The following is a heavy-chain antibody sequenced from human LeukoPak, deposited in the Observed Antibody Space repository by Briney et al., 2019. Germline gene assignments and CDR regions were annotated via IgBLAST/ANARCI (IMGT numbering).Heavy chain of an antibody. CDR3: TREAHGVDP. CDR2: IYYSGST. J-gene: IGHJ5*02. V-gene: IGHV4-59*01. CDR1: GGSISSYY. Sequence: SETLSLTCTVSGGSISSYYWSWNRQPPGKGLEWIGYIYYSGSTNYNPSLKSRVTISVDTSKNQFSLKLSSVTAADTAVYYCTREAHGVDPWGQGTLVTVSS.